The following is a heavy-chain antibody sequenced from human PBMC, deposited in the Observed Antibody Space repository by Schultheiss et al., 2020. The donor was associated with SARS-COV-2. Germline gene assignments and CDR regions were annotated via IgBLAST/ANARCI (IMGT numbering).Heavy chain of an antibody. CDR3: ARDPGDYAPYYFDY. D-gene: IGHD4-17*01. Sequence: SETLSLTCTVSGGSISSGGYYWSWIRQHPGKGLEWIGYIYYSGSTYYNPSLKSRVTISVDTSKNQFSLKLSSVTAADTAVYYCARDPGDYAPYYFDYWGQGTRVTVSS. CDR1: GGSISSGGYY. V-gene: IGHV4-31*03. CDR2: IYYSGST. J-gene: IGHJ4*02.